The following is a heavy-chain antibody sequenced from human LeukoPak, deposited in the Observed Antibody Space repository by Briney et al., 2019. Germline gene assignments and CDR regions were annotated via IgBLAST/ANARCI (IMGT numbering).Heavy chain of an antibody. CDR3: ARFRGSYYVYAFDI. V-gene: IGHV1-2*02. D-gene: IGHD1-26*01. CDR1: GYTFAGYY. Sequence: ASVKVSCKASGYTFAGYYMHWLRQAPGQGLEWMGWISPNSGGTNYAQKFQGRVTMTRDTSITTAYMELSRVRSDDTAVYYCARFRGSYYVYAFDIWGQGTMVTVSS. CDR2: ISPNSGGT. J-gene: IGHJ3*02.